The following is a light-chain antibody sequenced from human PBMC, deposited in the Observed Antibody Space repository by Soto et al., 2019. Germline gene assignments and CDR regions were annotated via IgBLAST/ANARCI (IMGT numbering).Light chain of an antibody. J-gene: IGKJ4*01. Sequence: DIQMTQSPSTLSASVGDRVAITCRASQSISSWLAWYQQKPGKAPKLLIYDASSLESGVPSRFSGSGSGTEFTLTISSLQPDDFATFYCQQYNSYSLTFGGGTKVEIK. CDR3: QQYNSYSLT. CDR1: QSISSW. V-gene: IGKV1-5*01. CDR2: DAS.